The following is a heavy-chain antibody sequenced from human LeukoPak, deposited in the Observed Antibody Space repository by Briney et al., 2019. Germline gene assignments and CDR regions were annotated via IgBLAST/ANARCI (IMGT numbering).Heavy chain of an antibody. V-gene: IGHV3-23*01. CDR2: TSDRGDYT. D-gene: IGHD1-26*01. J-gene: IGHJ4*02. CDR1: GFTFTSYS. CDR3: AKKAQYNGNYPLDY. Sequence: GGSLRLSGAASGFTFTSYSMSWVRQAPGKGLEWVSGTSDRGDYTYYADSVKGRFTISRDNSKDTLYLQMNSLRAEDTALYFCAKKAQYNGNYPLDYWGQGTLVTVSS.